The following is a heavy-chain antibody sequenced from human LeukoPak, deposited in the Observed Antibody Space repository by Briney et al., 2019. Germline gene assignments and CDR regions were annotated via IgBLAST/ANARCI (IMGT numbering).Heavy chain of an antibody. CDR1: GFTFSSIA. J-gene: IGHJ5*02. CDR3: ATDAGHWFDP. Sequence: GGSLRLSCAASGFTFSSIAMSWVRQAPDKGLEWVSTISGSGGGTYYADSVKGRFTISRDDSKNTLYLQMNSLRADDTAVYYCATDAGHWFDPWGQGTLVTVSS. CDR2: ISGSGGGT. V-gene: IGHV3-23*01.